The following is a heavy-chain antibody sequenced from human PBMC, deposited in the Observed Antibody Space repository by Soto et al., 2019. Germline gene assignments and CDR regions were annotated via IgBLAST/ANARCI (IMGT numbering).Heavy chain of an antibody. CDR2: IYTSGST. D-gene: IGHD3-3*01. CDR1: GGSISSYY. CDR3: ARDTPLRFLEWTTPHYYVMDV. J-gene: IGHJ6*02. V-gene: IGHV4-4*07. Sequence: SETLSLTCTVSGGSISSYYWSWIRQPAGRGLEWIGRIYTSGSTNYNPSLKSRVTMSVDTSKNQFSLKLSSVTAADTAVYYCARDTPLRFLEWTTPHYYVMDVCGQGTTVTVS.